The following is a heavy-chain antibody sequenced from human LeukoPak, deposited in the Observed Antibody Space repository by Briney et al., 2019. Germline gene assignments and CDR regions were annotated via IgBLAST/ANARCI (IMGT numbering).Heavy chain of an antibody. CDR2: ISAYNGHT. J-gene: IGHJ1*01. CDR1: GYTFTSYG. Sequence: GASVKVSCKASGYTFTSYGLTWVRQAPGQGLEWMGWISAYNGHTKYPQKLQGRVTMTRDTSISTAYMELSRLRSDDTAVYYCARAAAAAGTDFQHWGQGTLVTVSS. V-gene: IGHV1-18*01. CDR3: ARAAAAAGTDFQH. D-gene: IGHD6-13*01.